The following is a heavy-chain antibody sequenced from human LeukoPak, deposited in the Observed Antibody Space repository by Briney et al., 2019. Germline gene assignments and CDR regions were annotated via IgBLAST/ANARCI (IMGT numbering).Heavy chain of an antibody. CDR3: AREIYGDYYFYDY. D-gene: IGHD4-17*01. Sequence: ASVKVSCKASGYTFTSYYMHWVRQAPGQGLEWMGIINPSGGSTSYAQKFQGRVSMTRDTSTSTVYMELNSLRAEDTAVYYCAREIYGDYYFYDYWGQGTLVTVSS. J-gene: IGHJ4*02. CDR1: GYTFTSYY. V-gene: IGHV1-46*01. CDR2: INPSGGST.